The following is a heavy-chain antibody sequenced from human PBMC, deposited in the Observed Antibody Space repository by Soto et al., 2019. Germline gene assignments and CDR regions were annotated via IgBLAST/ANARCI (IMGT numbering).Heavy chain of an antibody. Sequence: GGSLRLSCAASGFTFTDYYMSWIRQAPGKGLEWVSYIGRSSDTNYADSVKGRFTISRDNSQNTLYLQMNSLTGEDTAVYYCARDRDVYNRAFLDSWGQGTLVTVSS. D-gene: IGHD1-1*01. J-gene: IGHJ4*02. V-gene: IGHV3-11*06. CDR2: IGRSSDT. CDR1: GFTFTDYY. CDR3: ARDRDVYNRAFLDS.